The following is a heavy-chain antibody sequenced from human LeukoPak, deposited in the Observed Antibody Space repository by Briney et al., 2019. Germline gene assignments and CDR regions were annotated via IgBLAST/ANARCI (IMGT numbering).Heavy chain of an antibody. V-gene: IGHV3-7*01. CDR1: GFTLSTYW. CDR3: AREDASSWDY. CDR2: IKQDGSEK. D-gene: IGHD6-13*01. Sequence: PGGSLRLSCAASGFTLSTYWMNWVRQAPGKGLEWVATIKQDGSEKYYVDSVKGRFTISRDNAKNSLYLQMNSLRAEDTAVYYCAREDASSWDYWGQGILVTVSS. J-gene: IGHJ4*02.